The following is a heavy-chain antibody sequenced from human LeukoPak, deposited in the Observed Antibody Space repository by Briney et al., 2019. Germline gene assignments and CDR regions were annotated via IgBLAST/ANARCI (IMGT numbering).Heavy chain of an antibody. D-gene: IGHD3-3*01. CDR2: IKQDGSEK. J-gene: IGHJ4*02. CDR3: ARDGARIFGANIYYFDY. V-gene: IGHV3-7*01. Sequence: PGGSLRLSCAASGFTFSSYWMSWVRQAPGKGLEWVANIKQDGSEKYYVDSVKGRFTISRDNAKNSLYLQMNSLRAEDTAVYYCARDGARIFGANIYYFDYWGQGTLVTVSS. CDR1: GFTFSSYW.